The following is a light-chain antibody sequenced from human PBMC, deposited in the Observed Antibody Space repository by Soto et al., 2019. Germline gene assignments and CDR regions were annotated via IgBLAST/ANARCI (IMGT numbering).Light chain of an antibody. CDR3: QQYGSAPHT. CDR2: GAS. Sequence: EIVLTQSPGTLSLSPGERATLSCRASQSVVSSYLAWYQQKPGQAPRLLIYGASSRATGIPDRFSGSGSGTAFTLTISMLAPEDFAVYYCQQYGSAPHTFGQGTKVEIK. J-gene: IGKJ1*01. CDR1: QSVVSSY. V-gene: IGKV3-20*01.